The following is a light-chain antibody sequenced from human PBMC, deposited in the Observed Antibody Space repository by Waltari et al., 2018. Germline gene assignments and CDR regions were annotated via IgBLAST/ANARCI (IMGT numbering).Light chain of an antibody. CDR1: QDITIK. J-gene: IGKJ4*01. Sequence: DIQMTQSPFSLSASVGDRVTITCQASQDITIKLKWFQQKPGKAPQVPFFDASNSQGAVPSRYGGRGHGSNFAFTITGLQPEDVGTYYCQQYASLPLTFGGGTRVEI. CDR2: DAS. CDR3: QQYASLPLT. V-gene: IGKV1-33*01.